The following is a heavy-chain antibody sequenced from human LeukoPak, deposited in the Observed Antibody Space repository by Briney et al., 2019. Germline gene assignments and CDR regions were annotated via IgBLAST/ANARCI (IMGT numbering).Heavy chain of an antibody. V-gene: IGHV3-23*01. J-gene: IGHJ4*02. CDR1: GFTFSSYG. D-gene: IGHD3-10*01. CDR3: AKGRYYYYGSGSYYNDY. CDR2: ISGSGGST. Sequence: GGSLRLSCAASGFTFSSYGMHWVRQAPGKGLEWVSAISGSGGSTYYADSVKGRFTISRDNSKNTLYLQMNSLRAEDTAVYYCAKGRYYYYGSGSYYNDYWGQGTLVTVSS.